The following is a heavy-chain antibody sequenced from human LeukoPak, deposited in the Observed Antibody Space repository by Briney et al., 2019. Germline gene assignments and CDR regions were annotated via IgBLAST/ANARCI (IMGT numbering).Heavy chain of an antibody. J-gene: IGHJ4*02. CDR1: GGSISSYY. CDR2: IAHSGTT. Sequence: SETLSLTCAVSGGSISSYYWSWIRQPAGKGLEWVGYIAHSGTTSYKSSLKSRVTISVDTSKNQLSLRLTSVTAADTAVYYCARWDDSAWAFGNWGPGTLVTVSS. V-gene: IGHV4-59*08. D-gene: IGHD6-19*01. CDR3: ARWDDSAWAFGN.